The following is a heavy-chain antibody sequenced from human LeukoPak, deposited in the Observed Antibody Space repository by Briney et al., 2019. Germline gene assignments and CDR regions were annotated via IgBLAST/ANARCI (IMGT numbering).Heavy chain of an antibody. D-gene: IGHD5-18*01. CDR1: GFSLSTSGMC. CDR2: IDWDDDK. CDR3: ARSPIQLWLHYFDY. V-gene: IGHV2-70*11. J-gene: IGHJ4*02. Sequence: SGPALVKPTQTLTLTCTFSGFSLSTSGMCVSWIRQPPGKALEWHARIDWDDDKYYSTSLKTRLTISKDTSKNQVVLTMTNMDPVDTATYYCARSPIQLWLHYFDYWGQGTLVTVSS.